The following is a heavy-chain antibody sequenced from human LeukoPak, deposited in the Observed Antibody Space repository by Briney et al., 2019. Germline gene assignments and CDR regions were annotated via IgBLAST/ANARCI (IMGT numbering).Heavy chain of an antibody. CDR3: ARRPFDFWSGYLGRDAFDI. D-gene: IGHD3-3*01. V-gene: IGHV5-51*01. CDR2: IYPGDSDT. J-gene: IGHJ3*02. CDR1: GYSFTSYW. Sequence: GESLKISCKGSGYSFTSYWIGWVRQMPGKGLEWMGIIYPGDSDTRYSPSFQGQVTISADESISTAYLQWSSLKASDTAMYYCARRPFDFWSGYLGRDAFDIWGQGTMVTVSS.